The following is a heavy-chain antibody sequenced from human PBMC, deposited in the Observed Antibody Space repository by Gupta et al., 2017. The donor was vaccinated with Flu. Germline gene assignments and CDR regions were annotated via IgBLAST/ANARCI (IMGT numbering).Heavy chain of an antibody. Sequence: QVQLVESGGGVVQPGRSLRLSCAAPGFTFSSYGLHWVRPAPGKGREWGAVISYDGSNKYYADSVKGRFTISRDNSKNTLYLQMNSLRAEDTAVYYCAKGGPTGGGNPSFGNYWGQGTLVTGSS. CDR3: AKGGPTGGGNPSFGNY. D-gene: IGHD2-8*02. J-gene: IGHJ4*02. CDR1: GFTFSSYG. CDR2: ISYDGSNK. V-gene: IGHV3-30*18.